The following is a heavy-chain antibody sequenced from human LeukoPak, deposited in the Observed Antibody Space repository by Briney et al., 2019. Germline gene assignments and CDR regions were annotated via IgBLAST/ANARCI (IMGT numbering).Heavy chain of an antibody. CDR1: GGSISSSSYY. J-gene: IGHJ3*02. CDR3: ARGGRAAAGAFDI. CDR2: IYYSGST. Sequence: PSETLSLTCTVSGGSISSSSYYWGWIRQPPGKGLEWIGSIYYSGSTYYNPSLKSRVTISVDKSKNQFSLKLSSVTAADTAVYYCARGGRAAAGAFDIWGQGTMVTVSS. V-gene: IGHV4-39*07. D-gene: IGHD6-13*01.